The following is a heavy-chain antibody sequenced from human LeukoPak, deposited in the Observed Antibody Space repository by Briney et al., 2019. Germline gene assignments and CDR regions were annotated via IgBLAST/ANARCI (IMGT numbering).Heavy chain of an antibody. CDR3: SRGEGDCSRTSCKLDY. CDR1: GFTFSDYG. Sequence: GGPLRLSCSASGFTFSDYGIHWVRQAPGKGLEWVAVVWPDGSKTYFADSVKGRFTISRDNSRNTLYLQMNSLRDEDTAVYYCSRGEGDCSRTSCKLDYWGQGTLVTVSS. CDR2: VWPDGSKT. J-gene: IGHJ4*02. D-gene: IGHD2-2*01. V-gene: IGHV3-33*01.